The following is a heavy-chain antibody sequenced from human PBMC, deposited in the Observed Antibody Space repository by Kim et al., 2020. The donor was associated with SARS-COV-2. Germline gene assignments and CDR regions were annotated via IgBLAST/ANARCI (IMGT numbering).Heavy chain of an antibody. J-gene: IGHJ4*02. CDR3: ARTGLGYYSFDY. Sequence: GGSLRLSCAASGYSFSSYSLNWVRQAPGKGLEWVSYMTGSLSTIHYADSVKGRFTISRDNAKKSLYLQMNSLRAEDTAIYYCARTGLGYYSFDYWGQGTLVTVSS. V-gene: IGHV3-48*04. CDR1: GYSFSSYS. CDR2: MTGSLSTI. D-gene: IGHD3-16*01.